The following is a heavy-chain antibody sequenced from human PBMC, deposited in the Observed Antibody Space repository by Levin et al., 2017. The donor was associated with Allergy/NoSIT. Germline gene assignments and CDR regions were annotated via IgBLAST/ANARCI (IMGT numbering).Heavy chain of an antibody. CDR3: ARGVVVVAARFDP. CDR1: GGSISSYY. V-gene: IGHV4-59*01. J-gene: IGHJ5*02. CDR2: IYYSGST. D-gene: IGHD2-15*01. Sequence: PSETLSLTCTVSGGSISSYYWSWIRQPPGKGLEWIGYIYYSGSTNYNPSLKSRVTISVDTSKNQFSLKLSSVTAADTAVYYCARGVVVVAARFDPWGQGTLVTVSS.